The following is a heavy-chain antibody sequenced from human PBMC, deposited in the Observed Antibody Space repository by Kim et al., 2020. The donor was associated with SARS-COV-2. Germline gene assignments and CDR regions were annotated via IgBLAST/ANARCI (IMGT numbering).Heavy chain of an antibody. CDR1: GFTFSSYA. Sequence: GGSLRLSCAASGFTFSSYAMSWVRQAPGKGLEWVSAISGSGGSTYYADSVKGRFTISRDNSKNTLYLLMNSLRAEDTAVYYCAKRRGARGLRYFDWLLSCFDYWGQGTLVTVSS. V-gene: IGHV3-23*01. CDR2: ISGSGGST. CDR3: AKRRGARGLRYFDWLLSCFDY. D-gene: IGHD3-9*01. J-gene: IGHJ4*02.